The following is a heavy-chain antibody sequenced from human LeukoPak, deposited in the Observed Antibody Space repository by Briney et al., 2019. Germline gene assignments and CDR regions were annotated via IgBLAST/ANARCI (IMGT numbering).Heavy chain of an antibody. D-gene: IGHD2-21*02. Sequence: GGSLRLSCAASGFSFTTYSMNWVRQAAGKGLGWVSSISSTSSYIYYADSVKGRFTISRDNAKNSLYLQMNSLRAEDTAVYYCARLVRAYCGGDCRDAFDYWGQGTLVTVSS. CDR3: ARLVRAYCGGDCRDAFDY. CDR2: ISSTSSYI. CDR1: GFSFTTYS. V-gene: IGHV3-21*01. J-gene: IGHJ4*02.